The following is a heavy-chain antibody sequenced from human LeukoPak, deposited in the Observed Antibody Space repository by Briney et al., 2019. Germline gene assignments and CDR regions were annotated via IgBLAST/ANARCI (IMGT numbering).Heavy chain of an antibody. CDR1: GGTFSSYS. CDR2: IVPIFGTT. CDR3: AGDRN. J-gene: IGHJ4*02. V-gene: IGHV1-69*05. Sequence: GASVKVSCKASGGTFSSYSISWVRQAPGQGLEWMGRIVPIFGTTNYAQNFQGRVTITTDESTSTACMELSSLRSEDTAVYYCAGDRNWGQGTLVTVSS.